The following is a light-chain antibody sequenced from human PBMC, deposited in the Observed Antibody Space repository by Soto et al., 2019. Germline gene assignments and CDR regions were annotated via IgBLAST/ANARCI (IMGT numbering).Light chain of an antibody. V-gene: IGLV2-14*01. CDR3: SSYTRSSTL. J-gene: IGLJ1*01. CDR1: SSDVGAYKY. Sequence: QSALTQPASVSGSPGQSITISCTGTSSDVGAYKYVSWYQQHPGKAPKLMIYDVSYRPSGVSNRFSGSKSGNTASLTISGLQAEDEADYYCSSYTRSSTLFGTGTELTVL. CDR2: DVS.